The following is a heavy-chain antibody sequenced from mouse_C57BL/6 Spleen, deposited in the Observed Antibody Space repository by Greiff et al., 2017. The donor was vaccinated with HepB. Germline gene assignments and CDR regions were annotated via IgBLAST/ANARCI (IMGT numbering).Heavy chain of an antibody. CDR3: AREYYYGSSSYYYAMDY. CDR2: ISDGGSYT. Sequence: DVKLVESGGGLVKPGGSLKLSCAASGFTFSSYAMSWVRQTPEKRLEWVATISDGGSYTYYPDNVKGRFTISRDNAKNNLYLQMSHLKSEDTAMYYCAREYYYGSSSYYYAMDYWGQGTSVTVSS. J-gene: IGHJ4*01. CDR1: GFTFSSYA. V-gene: IGHV5-4*01. D-gene: IGHD1-1*01.